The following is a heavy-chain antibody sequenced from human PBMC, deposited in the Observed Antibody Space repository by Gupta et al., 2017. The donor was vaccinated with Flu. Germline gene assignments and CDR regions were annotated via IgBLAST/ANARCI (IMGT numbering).Heavy chain of an antibody. CDR1: GFTFGNYW. Sequence: EEQLVESGGGLVQPGGSLRLSCAVPGFTFGNYWMDWVRQAPEKGLEWVANIAADDSVRNYADSVKGRFTISRDDAKNSLYLQMNSLRAEDTAVYYCVRNRGWQQFDYWGQGALVTVSS. J-gene: IGHJ4*02. CDR3: VRNRGWQQFDY. CDR2: IAADDSVR. V-gene: IGHV3-7*01. D-gene: IGHD5-24*01.